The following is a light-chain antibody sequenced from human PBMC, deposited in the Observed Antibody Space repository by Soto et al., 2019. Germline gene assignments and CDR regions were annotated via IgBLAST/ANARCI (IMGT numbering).Light chain of an antibody. CDR2: GAS. CDR3: HEYGSSVT. V-gene: IGKV3-20*01. J-gene: IGKJ1*01. CDR1: QSVDSSF. Sequence: EIVLTQSPGSLSLSPGERATLSCRASQSVDSSFFAWYQQKPGQAPRLLIYGASNRATGIPDRFSGRGSGTDFTLTITLLEPEDFAVYYSHEYGSSVTLGQGIKGESK.